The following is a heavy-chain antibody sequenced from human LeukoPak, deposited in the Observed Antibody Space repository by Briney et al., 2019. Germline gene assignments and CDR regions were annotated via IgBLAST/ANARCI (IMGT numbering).Heavy chain of an antibody. Sequence: PSQTLSLTCTVSGGSISSGTYYWHWIRQPAGKGLEWIGRIYPNGRTEYNPSLKSRATILLDTSKNQFSLKLSSVTPADTAVYYCARPSDYADFQNWGQGTLVTVSS. CDR3: ARPSDYADFQN. J-gene: IGHJ1*01. V-gene: IGHV4-61*02. D-gene: IGHD4-17*01. CDR1: GGSISSGTYY. CDR2: IYPNGRT.